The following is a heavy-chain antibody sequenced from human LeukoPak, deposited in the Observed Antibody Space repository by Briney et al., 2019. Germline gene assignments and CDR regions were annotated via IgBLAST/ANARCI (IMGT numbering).Heavy chain of an antibody. J-gene: IGHJ5*02. CDR1: GGSFSGYY. D-gene: IGHD2-15*01. CDR2: INHSGST. Sequence: SETLSLTCAVYGGSFSGYYWSWIRQPPGKGLEWIGEINHSGSTNYNPSLKSRVTISVDTSKNQFSLKLSSVTAADTAVYYCARALRIVVVVAATRTSLGGWFDPWGQGTLVTVSS. V-gene: IGHV4-34*01. CDR3: ARALRIVVVVAATRTSLGGWFDP.